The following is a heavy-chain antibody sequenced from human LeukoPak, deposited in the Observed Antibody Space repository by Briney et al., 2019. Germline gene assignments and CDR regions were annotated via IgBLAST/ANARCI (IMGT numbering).Heavy chain of an antibody. V-gene: IGHV4-59*01. CDR3: ARKGGLFDY. Sequence: SETLSRTCTVSGGSIMYYYWSWIRQSPGKGLEWIGYIYYNGSTNYNPSLKSRVSISVDTSKNQFSLKVTSVTAADTAVYYCARKGGLFDYWGQGTLVTVSS. D-gene: IGHD2-15*01. CDR1: GGSIMYYY. J-gene: IGHJ4*02. CDR2: IYYNGST.